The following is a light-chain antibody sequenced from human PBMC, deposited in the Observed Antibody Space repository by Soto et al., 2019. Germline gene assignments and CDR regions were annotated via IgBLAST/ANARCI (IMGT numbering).Light chain of an antibody. J-gene: IGLJ2*01. CDR3: ETWDSNTRV. CDR2: LESSGSY. V-gene: IGLV4-60*02. Sequence: QAVVTQSSSASASLGSSVKVTCTLSSGHGSYIIAWHQQQPGKAPRYLMKLESSGSYNKGSGVPDRFSGSSSGADRYLTISNLQFEDEADYYCETWDSNTRVFGGGTKVTVL. CDR1: SGHGSYI.